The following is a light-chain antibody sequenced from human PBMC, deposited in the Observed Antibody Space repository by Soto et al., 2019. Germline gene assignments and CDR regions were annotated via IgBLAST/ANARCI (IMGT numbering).Light chain of an antibody. CDR1: QSVSSD. V-gene: IGKV3-11*01. Sequence: EIVLTQSPATLSLSPGERATFSCRASQSVSSDLVWYQQKPGQAPRLLIYDASNRATGVPARFSGSGSGTDFTLTISSLEPEDFAVYYCQQYGSSPRTFGQGTKVEIK. J-gene: IGKJ1*01. CDR3: QQYGSSPRT. CDR2: DAS.